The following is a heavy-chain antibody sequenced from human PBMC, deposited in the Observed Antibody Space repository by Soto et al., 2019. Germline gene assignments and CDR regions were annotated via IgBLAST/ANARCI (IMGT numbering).Heavy chain of an antibody. V-gene: IGHV4-59*01. CDR1: GGSISSYY. CDR3: ARGGVDYSNFGGRRRYYYYMDV. CDR2: IYYSGST. Sequence: SETLSLTCTVSGGSISSYYWSWIRQPPGKGLEWIGYIYYSGSTNYNPSLKSRVTISVDTSKNQFSLKLTSVTAADTAVYYCARGGVDYSNFGGRRRYYYYMDVWGKGTTVTVSS. D-gene: IGHD4-4*01. J-gene: IGHJ6*03.